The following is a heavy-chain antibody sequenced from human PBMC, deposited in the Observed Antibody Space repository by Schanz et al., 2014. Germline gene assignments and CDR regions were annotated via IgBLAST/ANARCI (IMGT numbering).Heavy chain of an antibody. CDR1: GGSFSSNY. CDR3: ARAARRTRVVPLYFDY. D-gene: IGHD2-2*01. J-gene: IGHJ4*02. Sequence: QVQLQQWGAGLLKPSETLSLTCAVYGGSFSSNYWSWIRQPPGKGLEWIGEINQSGTTNYNPSLKSRVTMSVDTSKNQISLKLRSVTAADTAVYYCARAARRTRVVPLYFDYWGQGTLXTVSS. V-gene: IGHV4-34*02. CDR2: INQSGTT.